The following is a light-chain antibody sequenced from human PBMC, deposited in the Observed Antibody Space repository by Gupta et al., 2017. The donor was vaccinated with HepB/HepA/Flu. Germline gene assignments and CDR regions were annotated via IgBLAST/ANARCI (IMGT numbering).Light chain of an antibody. CDR3: CSYTKSNTWA. CDR2: EVS. J-gene: IGLJ3*02. V-gene: IGLV2-18*02. Sequence: QSALTQPPSVSGSPGQSVTISCTGSSSDLGSYTRVSWYQQPPGTAPKLLIYEVSYRPSGVPDRFSGSKSGNTASLTISGLQAEDEAEYYCCSYTKSNTWAFGGGTKLTVL. CDR1: SSDLGSYTR.